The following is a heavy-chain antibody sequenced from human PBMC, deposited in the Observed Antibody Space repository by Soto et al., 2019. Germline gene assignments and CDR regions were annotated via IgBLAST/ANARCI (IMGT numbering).Heavy chain of an antibody. CDR3: ARSRVSTPRLEDPFDI. CDR1: GYSFPTYW. J-gene: IGHJ3*02. V-gene: IGHV5-51*01. Sequence: GESLKISCKGSGYSFPTYWLAWVRQTPGRGLEYMGIIYPGDSDSRYSPAFQGQVTISADKSINTAYLQWTSLKASDTAIYYCARSRVSTPRLEDPFDIWGQGTMVTISS. CDR2: IYPGDSDS. D-gene: IGHD5-12*01.